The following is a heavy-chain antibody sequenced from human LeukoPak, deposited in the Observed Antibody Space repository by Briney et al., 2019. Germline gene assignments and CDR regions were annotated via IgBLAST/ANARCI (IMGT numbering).Heavy chain of an antibody. D-gene: IGHD6-19*01. V-gene: IGHV3-23*01. CDR3: AKDRRYSSGWYTFDI. J-gene: IGHJ3*02. Sequence: GGSLRLSCAASGFTFSGYVMTWVRQPPGKGLQWVADISGSGGSTYYADSVKGRFTISRDNSKNTLYLQMNSLRAEDTAVYYCAKDRRYSSGWYTFDIWGQGTMVTVSS. CDR1: GFTFSGYV. CDR2: ISGSGGST.